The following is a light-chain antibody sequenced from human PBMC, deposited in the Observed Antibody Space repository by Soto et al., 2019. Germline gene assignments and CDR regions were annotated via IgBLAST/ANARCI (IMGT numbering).Light chain of an antibody. CDR2: EVT. J-gene: IGLJ2*01. CDR1: SNDIGTYKS. CDR3: SSYAGNSYVV. Sequence: QSALTQTASVSGSPGQSITISCTGTSNDIGTYKSVSWYHQDPGKAPKLVIYEVTKRPSGVSDRFSASKSGNTASLTISGLQSEDEADYYCSSYAGNSYVVFCGGTKLTVL. V-gene: IGLV2-23*02.